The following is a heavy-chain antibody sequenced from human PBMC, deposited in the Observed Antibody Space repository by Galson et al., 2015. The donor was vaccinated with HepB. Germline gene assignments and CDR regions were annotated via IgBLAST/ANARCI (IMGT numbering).Heavy chain of an antibody. V-gene: IGHV1-2*02. CDR2: SNPNTGVT. CDR3: AGGGGPLDFDV. CDR1: GYTFTGYY. Sequence: SVKVSCKASGYTFTGYYMHWVRQAPGQGLEWMGWSNPNTGVTNYALKFQGRVTMTRDTSISTAYMELSRLRSDDTAVYYCAGGGGPLDFDVWGQGTMVTVSS. J-gene: IGHJ3*01. D-gene: IGHD2-15*01.